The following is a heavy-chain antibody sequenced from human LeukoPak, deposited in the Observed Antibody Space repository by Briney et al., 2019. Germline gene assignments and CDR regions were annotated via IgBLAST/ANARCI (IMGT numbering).Heavy chain of an antibody. CDR3: ARAGIVVVTATSYGMDV. V-gene: IGHV3-33*01. CDR1: GFTFSGYG. Sequence: GGSLRLSCAASGFTFSGYGMHWVRQAPGKGLEWVAVIWYDGSNKYYADSVKGRFTISRDNSKNTLYLQMNSLRAEDTAVYYCARAGIVVVTATSYGMDVWGQGTTVTVSS. CDR2: IWYDGSNK. J-gene: IGHJ6*02. D-gene: IGHD2-21*02.